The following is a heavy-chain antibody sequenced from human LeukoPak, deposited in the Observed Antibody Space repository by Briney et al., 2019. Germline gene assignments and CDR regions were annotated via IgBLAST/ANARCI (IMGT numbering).Heavy chain of an antibody. Sequence: GASVKVSCKASGYTFSGYYMHWVRQAPGQGLEWMGWINPSSGGTNYAQKFQGRVTMTRDTSISTAYMELSRLTSDDTAVYYCAREGGFYDSSGDFDYCGQGTLVTVSS. CDR3: AREGGFYDSSGDFDY. CDR2: INPSSGGT. D-gene: IGHD3-22*01. V-gene: IGHV1-2*02. CDR1: GYTFSGYY. J-gene: IGHJ4*02.